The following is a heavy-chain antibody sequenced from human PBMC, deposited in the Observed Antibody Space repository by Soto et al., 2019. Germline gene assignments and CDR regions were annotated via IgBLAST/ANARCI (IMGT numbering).Heavy chain of an antibody. V-gene: IGHV4-31*03. J-gene: IGHJ6*02. D-gene: IGHD3-10*01. CDR3: ARDSPMVRRNRHYYYYYGMDV. Sequence: QVQLQESGPGLVKPSQTLSLTCTVSGGSISSGGYYWSWIRQHPGKGLEWIGYIYYSGSTYYNPSLKSRVTISVNTSKNQCSLKLSSVTAADTAVYYCARDSPMVRRNRHYYYYYGMDVWGQGTTVTVSS. CDR1: GGSISSGGYY. CDR2: IYYSGST.